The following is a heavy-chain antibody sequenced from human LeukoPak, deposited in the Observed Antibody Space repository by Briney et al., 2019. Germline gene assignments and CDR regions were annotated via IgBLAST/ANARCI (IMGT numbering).Heavy chain of an antibody. D-gene: IGHD1-26*01. J-gene: IGHJ3*02. CDR3: ARWLVGALKPGAFDI. CDR1: GFTFSDYS. CDR2: ISGSSTTI. V-gene: IGHV3-48*02. Sequence: GGSLRLSCAASGFTFSDYSMNWVRQPPGKGLEWISYISGSSTTIHYADSAKGRFIISRDNAKNSLYLQMNSLRDEDTAVYYCARWLVGALKPGAFDIWGQGTMVTVSS.